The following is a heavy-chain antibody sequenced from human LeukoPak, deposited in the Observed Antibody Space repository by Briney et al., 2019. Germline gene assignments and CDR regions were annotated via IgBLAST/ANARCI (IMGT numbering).Heavy chain of an antibody. V-gene: IGHV4-34*01. Sequence: SETLSLTCAVYGGSFSGYYWSWIRQPPGKGLEWIGEINHSGSTNYNPSLKSRVTISVDTSKNQFSLKLSSVTAADTAVYYCARGLFLYYHYYMDVWGKGTTVTVSS. CDR1: GGSFSGYY. D-gene: IGHD2-21*01. J-gene: IGHJ6*03. CDR3: ARGLFLYYHYYMDV. CDR2: INHSGST.